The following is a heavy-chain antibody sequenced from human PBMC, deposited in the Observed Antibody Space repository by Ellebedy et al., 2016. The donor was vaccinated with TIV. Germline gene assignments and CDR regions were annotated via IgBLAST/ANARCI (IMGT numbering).Heavy chain of an antibody. D-gene: IGHD1-26*01. Sequence: SVKVSXKASGYTFTSYYMHWVRQAPGQGLEWMGGIIPIFGTANYAQKFQGRVTITADESTSTAYMELSSLRSEDTAVYYCARGYSGSYRISPDAFDIWGQGTMVTVSS. CDR2: IIPIFGTA. J-gene: IGHJ3*02. V-gene: IGHV1-69*13. CDR1: GYTFTSYY. CDR3: ARGYSGSYRISPDAFDI.